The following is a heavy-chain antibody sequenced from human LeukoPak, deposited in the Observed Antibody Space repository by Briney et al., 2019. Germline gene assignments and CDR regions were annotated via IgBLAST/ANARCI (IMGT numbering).Heavy chain of an antibody. D-gene: IGHD4-17*01. Sequence: LGSSVKVSCKASGYSFTGYYMHWVEQAPGQGLEWMGWINLNRCDTNYAQKFQGRVTMTRDTSISTAYMELSRMRSDDTAVYYCARDTDYGDSFDSWGQGNLVTVSS. CDR3: ARDTDYGDSFDS. V-gene: IGHV1-2*03. CDR1: GYSFTGYY. CDR2: INLNRCDT. J-gene: IGHJ4*02.